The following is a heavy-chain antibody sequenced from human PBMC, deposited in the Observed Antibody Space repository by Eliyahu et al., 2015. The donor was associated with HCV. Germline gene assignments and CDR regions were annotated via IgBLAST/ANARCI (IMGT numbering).Heavy chain of an antibody. J-gene: IGHJ4*02. CDR3: AREGDDYGDFRY. CDR1: GGSFSGYY. D-gene: IGHD4-17*01. Sequence: QVQLQQWGAGLLKPSETLSLTCAVYGGSFSGYYWSXIRXPPGKGLEWIGEINHSGSTNYNPSLKSRVTISVDTSKNQFSLKLSSVTAADTAVYYCAREGDDYGDFRYWGQGTLVTVSS. V-gene: IGHV4-34*01. CDR2: INHSGST.